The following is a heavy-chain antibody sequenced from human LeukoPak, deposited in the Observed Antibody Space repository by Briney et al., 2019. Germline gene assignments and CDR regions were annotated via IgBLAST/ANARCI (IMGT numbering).Heavy chain of an antibody. V-gene: IGHV4-61*01. CDR3: AREGAPTSYYYYMDV. CDR2: IYYSGST. D-gene: IGHD1-26*01. CDR1: GYSISSGYY. J-gene: IGHJ6*03. Sequence: SETLSLTCTVSGYSISSGYYWAWMRQPPGKGLEWIGYIYYSGSTNYNPSLKSRVTISVDTSKNQFSLKLSSVTAADTAVYYCAREGAPTSYYYYMDVWGKGTTVTVSS.